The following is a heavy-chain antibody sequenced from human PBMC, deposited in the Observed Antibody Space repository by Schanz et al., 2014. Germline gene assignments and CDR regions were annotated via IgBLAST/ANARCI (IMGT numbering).Heavy chain of an antibody. Sequence: EVQLVESGGGLVQPGGSLRLSCAASGFSVGNKYMNWVRQAPGKGLEWVSYISSSSSTRYYADSVKGRFTISRDNAKNSLFLQMNTLRAEDTAVYYCARKMKLGVYGGKGHDSLDIWGQGTMVTVSS. D-gene: IGHD4-17*01. CDR2: ISSSSSTR. CDR3: ARKMKLGVYGGKGHDSLDI. J-gene: IGHJ3*02. CDR1: GFSVGNKY. V-gene: IGHV3-48*01.